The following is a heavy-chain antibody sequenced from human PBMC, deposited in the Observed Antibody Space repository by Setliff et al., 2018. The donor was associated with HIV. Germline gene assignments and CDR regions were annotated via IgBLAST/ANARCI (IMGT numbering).Heavy chain of an antibody. D-gene: IGHD3-22*01. J-gene: IGHJ4*02. V-gene: IGHV1-8*02. CDR3: ARDREYYYDNSGSPSFDY. CDR1: GYTFMSYD. CDR2: MNPNSGNA. Sequence: ASVKVSCKASGYTFMSYDINWVRQAPGQGLEWMGWMNPNSGNAGYAQEFQGRVTMTRNTSISTAYMELSSLRSDDTAVFYCARDREYYYDNSGSPSFDYWGQGTLVTV.